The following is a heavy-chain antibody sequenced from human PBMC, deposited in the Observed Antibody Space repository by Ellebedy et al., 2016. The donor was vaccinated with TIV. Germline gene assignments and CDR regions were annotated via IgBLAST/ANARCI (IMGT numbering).Heavy chain of an antibody. CDR2: LNTNTGNP. Sequence: AASVKVSCKASGYTFITYAMNWVRQAPGQGLEWMGWLNTNTGNPTYAQGFTGRFVFSLDTSLSTAYLQISSLKAEDTATYYCARDRIAAAEAYYYYYGMDVWGQGTTVTVSS. V-gene: IGHV7-4-1*02. D-gene: IGHD6-13*01. CDR3: ARDRIAAAEAYYYYYGMDV. CDR1: GYTFITYA. J-gene: IGHJ6*02.